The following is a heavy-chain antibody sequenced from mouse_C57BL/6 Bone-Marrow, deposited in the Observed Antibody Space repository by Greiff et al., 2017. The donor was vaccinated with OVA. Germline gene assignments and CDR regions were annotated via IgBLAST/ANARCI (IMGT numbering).Heavy chain of an antibody. V-gene: IGHV1-26*01. J-gene: IGHJ2*01. Sequence: EVQLQQSGPELVKPGASVKLSCTASGYTFTDYYMNWVQQRHGKSLEWIGYINPNNGGTSYNQKFKGQATLTVDKSSSTVYLELRSLTSEDSVVKYCADGSSSLYFDYWGQGTTLTVSS. D-gene: IGHD1-1*01. CDR2: INPNNGGT. CDR3: ADGSSSLYFDY. CDR1: GYTFTDYY.